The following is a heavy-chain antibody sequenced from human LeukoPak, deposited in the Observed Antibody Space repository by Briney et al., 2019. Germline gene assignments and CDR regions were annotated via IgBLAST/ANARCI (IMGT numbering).Heavy chain of an antibody. V-gene: IGHV3-48*04. CDR1: GFTFSTNS. J-gene: IGHJ4*02. D-gene: IGHD3-3*01. CDR2: ISSTGGTI. CDR3: AGDPGIFGEDY. Sequence: PGGSLRLSCAASGFTFSTNSMNWVRQAPGKGLEWVSYISSTGGTIYYADSMKGRFTISRDNAKNSLYLQMNSLRVEDTAVYYCAGDPGIFGEDYWGQGTLVTVSS.